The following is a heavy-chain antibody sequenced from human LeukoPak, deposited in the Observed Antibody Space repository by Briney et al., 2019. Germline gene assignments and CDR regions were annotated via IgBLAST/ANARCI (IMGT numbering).Heavy chain of an antibody. CDR1: GYTFTAYS. V-gene: IGHV1-2*02. Sequence: ASVKVSCKASGYTFTAYSMHWVRQAPGQGLEWMGWINPNSGATNYAQRFQGRVSLTRDTSTNTASMELSGLTSDDTAIYYCARSPYSTPPFDYWGQGTLVTVSS. D-gene: IGHD6-13*01. CDR2: INPNSGAT. J-gene: IGHJ4*02. CDR3: ARSPYSTPPFDY.